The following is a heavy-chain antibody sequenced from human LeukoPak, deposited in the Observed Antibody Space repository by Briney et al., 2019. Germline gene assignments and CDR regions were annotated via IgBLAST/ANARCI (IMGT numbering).Heavy chain of an antibody. CDR2: INPDSGGP. J-gene: IGHJ4*02. Sequence: ASVKVSCTASGYTFTGYYIHWMRQAPGQGLEWMGRINPDSGGPNYAHKFQGRVTMTRDTSISTAYMDLSRLTSDDTAVYFCARDRGKVANDYWVQGTLVIVSS. D-gene: IGHD3-10*01. V-gene: IGHV1-2*06. CDR1: GYTFTGYY. CDR3: ARDRGKVANDY.